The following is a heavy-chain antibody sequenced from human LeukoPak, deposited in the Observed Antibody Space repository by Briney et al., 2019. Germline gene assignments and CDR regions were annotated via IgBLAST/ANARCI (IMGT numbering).Heavy chain of an antibody. CDR2: ISYDGSNK. V-gene: IGHV3-30*18. Sequence: PGGSLRLSCAASGFTFSSYSMNWVRQAPGKGLEWVAVISYDGSNKYYADSVKGRFTISRDNSKNTLYLQMNSLRAEDTAVYYCANQPGYSNNEELDYWGQGTLVTVSS. D-gene: IGHD6-13*01. CDR3: ANQPGYSNNEELDY. CDR1: GFTFSSYS. J-gene: IGHJ4*02.